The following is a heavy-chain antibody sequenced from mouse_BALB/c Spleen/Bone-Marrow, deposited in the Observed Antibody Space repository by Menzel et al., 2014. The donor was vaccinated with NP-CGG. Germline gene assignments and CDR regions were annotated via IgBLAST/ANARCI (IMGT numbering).Heavy chain of an antibody. CDR2: VTYDGSN. J-gene: IGHJ1*01. CDR1: GYSITSGYY. Sequence: EVKLMESGPGLVKPSQSLSLTCSVTGYSITSGYYWNWIRQFPGSKLEWMGYVTYDGSNNYNPSLKNRSSITRDTSKNQFSLKLNSVTTEDTATYYCARGSGTYFDVWGAGTTVTVPS. V-gene: IGHV3-6*02. CDR3: ARGSGTYFDV. D-gene: IGHD4-1*01.